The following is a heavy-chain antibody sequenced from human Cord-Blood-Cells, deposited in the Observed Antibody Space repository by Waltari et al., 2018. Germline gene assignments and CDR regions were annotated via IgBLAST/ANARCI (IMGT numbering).Heavy chain of an antibody. Sequence: QVQLVQSGAEVKKPGSSVKVSCKASGGTFSSYAISWVRQAPGQGLEWMEGIIPIFGTANYAEKFEGRVTITADESTSTAYRELSSLRSEDTAVYYCARGPYYDFWSGYYWGQGTLVTVSS. V-gene: IGHV1-69*01. CDR2: IIPIFGTA. CDR3: ARGPYYDFWSGYY. CDR1: GGTFSSYA. J-gene: IGHJ4*02. D-gene: IGHD3-3*01.